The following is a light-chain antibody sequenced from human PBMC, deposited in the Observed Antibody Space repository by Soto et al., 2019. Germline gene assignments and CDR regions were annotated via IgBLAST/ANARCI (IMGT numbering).Light chain of an antibody. CDR1: QSVSNNY. J-gene: IGKJ5*01. Sequence: EIVLTQSPGTLSLSPGERATLSCRASQSVSNNYLAWHQQKPGQAPRLPIYGAFSRATDIPDRFSGSGSGTDFTLTINRLEPEDSAVYYCQQYGSLITFGQGTRLEIK. V-gene: IGKV3-20*01. CDR3: QQYGSLIT. CDR2: GAF.